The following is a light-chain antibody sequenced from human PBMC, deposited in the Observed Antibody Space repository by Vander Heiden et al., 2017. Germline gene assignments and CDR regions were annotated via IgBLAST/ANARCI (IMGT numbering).Light chain of an antibody. CDR1: QSVSSY. V-gene: IGKV3-11*01. Sequence: EIVLTQSPATLSLSPGERATLSCRASQSVSSYLAWYQQKPGQAPRLLIYDAFNRATGPPARFNDSGYGTDFTLTISSLETEDLPLYYFPHCSYWQGITFGHGTKVDIK. CDR3: PHCSYWQGIT. J-gene: IGKJ3*01. CDR2: DAF.